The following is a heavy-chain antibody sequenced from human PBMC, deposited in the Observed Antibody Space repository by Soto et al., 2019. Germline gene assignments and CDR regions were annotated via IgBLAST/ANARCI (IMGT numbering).Heavy chain of an antibody. J-gene: IGHJ3*02. D-gene: IGHD1-26*01. CDR2: ISGGGGNT. Sequence: PGGSQRLSYADSAFAFSNYAMTWVRQAPGKELEWVSVISGGGGNTYYADSVKGRFTISRDNSRKTVFLQMNSLRAEDTAVYYCARCYSGSYYNALDMWGQGTMVTVSS. CDR3: ARCYSGSYYNALDM. CDR1: AFAFSNYA. V-gene: IGHV3-23*01.